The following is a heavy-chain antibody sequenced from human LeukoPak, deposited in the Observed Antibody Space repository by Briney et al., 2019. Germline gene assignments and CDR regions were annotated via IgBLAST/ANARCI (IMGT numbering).Heavy chain of an antibody. D-gene: IGHD4/OR15-4a*01. CDR3: SASRPHYGDYYGLDV. Sequence: GGSLRLSCAASGFTFSSYGMHWVRQAPGKGLEWVAVISYDGSHKYSADSVKGRFTISRDNSKNTLYLQMNSLRTEDTAVYFCSASRPHYGDYYGLDVWGHGTTVTVAS. CDR2: ISYDGSHK. J-gene: IGHJ6*02. V-gene: IGHV3-30*03. CDR1: GFTFSSYG.